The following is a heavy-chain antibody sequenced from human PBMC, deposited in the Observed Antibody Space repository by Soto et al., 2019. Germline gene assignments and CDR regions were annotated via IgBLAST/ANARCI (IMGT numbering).Heavy chain of an antibody. CDR2: TYYRSKWYN. V-gene: IGHV6-1*01. CDR3: AREGAGNGAYYYYGMDV. D-gene: IGHD6-19*01. J-gene: IGHJ6*02. CDR1: GDSVSSNSAA. Sequence: PSQTLSLTCAISGDSVSSNSAAWHWIRQSPSRGLEWLGRTYYRSKWYNDYAVSVKSRITINPDTSKNQFSLQLNSVTPEDTAVYYCAREGAGNGAYYYYGMDVWGQGTTVTV.